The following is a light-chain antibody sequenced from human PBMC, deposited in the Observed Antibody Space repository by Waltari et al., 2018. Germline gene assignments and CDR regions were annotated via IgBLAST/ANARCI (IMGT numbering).Light chain of an antibody. V-gene: IGKV1-39*01. CDR2: AAS. CDR3: QQSYTTLWT. CDR1: QVISSY. J-gene: IGKJ1*01. Sequence: VTITCRASQVISSYLNCYQRKPGEAPKLLIYAASSLQSGVPSRFSGSGSGTDFTLTISSLHPEDVATYYCQQSYTTLWTFGQGTKVEIK.